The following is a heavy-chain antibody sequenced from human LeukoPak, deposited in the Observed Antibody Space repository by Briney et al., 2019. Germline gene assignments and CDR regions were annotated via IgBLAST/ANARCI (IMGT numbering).Heavy chain of an antibody. CDR2: MNPNSGNT. J-gene: IGHJ4*02. CDR1: GYTFTSYD. Sequence: ASVKVSCKASGYTFTSYDINWVRQATGQGLEWMGWMNPNSGNTGYAQKFQGRVTMTRDTSISTAYMELSRLRSDDTAVYYCARDLGQLEPYYFDYWGQGTLVTVSS. V-gene: IGHV1-8*01. D-gene: IGHD1-1*01. CDR3: ARDLGQLEPYYFDY.